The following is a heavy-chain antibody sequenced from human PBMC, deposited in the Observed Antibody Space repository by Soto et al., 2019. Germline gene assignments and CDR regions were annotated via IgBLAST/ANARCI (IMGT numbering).Heavy chain of an antibody. V-gene: IGHV3-15*07. D-gene: IGHD3-9*01. CDR3: TTATERLSYDILTGYYYYYGMDV. CDR1: GFTFSNAW. Sequence: EVQLVESGGGLVKPGGSLRLSCAASGFTFSNAWMNWVRQAPGKGLEWVGRIKSKTDGGTTDYAAPVKGRFTISRDDSKNTLYLQMNSLKTEDTAVYYCTTATERLSYDILTGYYYYYGMDVWGQGTTVTVSS. CDR2: IKSKTDGGTT. J-gene: IGHJ6*02.